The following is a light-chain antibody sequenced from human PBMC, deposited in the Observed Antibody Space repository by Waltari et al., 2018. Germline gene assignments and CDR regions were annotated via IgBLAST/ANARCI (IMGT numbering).Light chain of an antibody. J-gene: IGLJ2*01. CDR1: SSDGGCYKY. CDR3: SSYTSSSTSV. CDR2: DVS. V-gene: IGLV2-14*01. Sequence: QSALTQPASVSGSPGPSITISCTGTSSDGGCYKYVSWSQQHPGKAPKLMIYDVSKRPSGVSNRFSGSKSGNTASLTISGLQAEDEADYYCSSYTSSSTSVFGGGTKLTVL.